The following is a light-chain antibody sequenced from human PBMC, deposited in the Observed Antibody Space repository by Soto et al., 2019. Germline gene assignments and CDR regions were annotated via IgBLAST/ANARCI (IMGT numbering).Light chain of an antibody. J-gene: IGKJ4*01. CDR3: QHRFNWPLT. V-gene: IGKV3-11*01. CDR2: DAS. CDR1: QKIGTF. Sequence: EIVLTQSPATLSLSPGERATLSCRASQKIGTFLAWYQRKPGQAPRLLFYDASNRATGVPPRFSGSGSGTDFTLTISSLEPEDLAVYYCQHRFNWPLTFGGGTKVEIK.